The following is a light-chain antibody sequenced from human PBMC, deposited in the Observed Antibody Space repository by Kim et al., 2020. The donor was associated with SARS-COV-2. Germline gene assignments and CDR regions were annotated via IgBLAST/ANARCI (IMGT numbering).Light chain of an antibody. Sequence: QSVLTQPPSVSAAPGQKVTISCSGNSFNIGNNYVSWYQQFPRTVPKLLIYTNIQRPSGVPERFSGSKSGTSGSLAISGLQSEDEGDYYCAAWDDRLNGPVFGGGTQLTVL. CDR1: SFNIGNNY. J-gene: IGLJ3*02. CDR2: TNI. V-gene: IGLV1-44*01. CDR3: AAWDDRLNGPV.